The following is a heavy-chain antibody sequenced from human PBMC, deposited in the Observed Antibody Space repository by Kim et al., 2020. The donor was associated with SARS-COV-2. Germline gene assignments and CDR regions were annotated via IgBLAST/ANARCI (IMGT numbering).Heavy chain of an antibody. D-gene: IGHD4-17*01. CDR2: INHSGST. CDR3: ARRYGDKQTNWFDP. V-gene: IGHV4-34*01. J-gene: IGHJ5*02. Sequence: SETLSLTCAVYGGSFSGYYWSWIRQPPGKGLEWIGEINHSGSTNYNPSLKSRVTISVDTSKNQFSLKLSSVTAADTAVYYCARRYGDKQTNWFDPWGQGT. CDR1: GGSFSGYY.